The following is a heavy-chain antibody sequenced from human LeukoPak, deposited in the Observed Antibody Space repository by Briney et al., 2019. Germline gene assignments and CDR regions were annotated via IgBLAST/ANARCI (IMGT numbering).Heavy chain of an antibody. Sequence: PGGSLRFSCAASGFSFSSYAMSWVRQAPGKGLEWVSGISSSGGSPYYADSVQGRFTISRDNSKNTLFLQMTGLRAEDTAVYYCADLGTTYYYDRSTYWGQGTLVAVSS. V-gene: IGHV3-23*01. CDR2: ISSSGGSP. CDR3: ADLGTTYYYDRSTY. D-gene: IGHD3-22*01. J-gene: IGHJ4*02. CDR1: GFSFSSYA.